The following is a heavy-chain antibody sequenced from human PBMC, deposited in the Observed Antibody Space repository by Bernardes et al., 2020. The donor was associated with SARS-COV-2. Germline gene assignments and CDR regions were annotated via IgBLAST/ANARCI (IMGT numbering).Heavy chain of an antibody. CDR3: AKDQSIVGATPYYFDY. Sequence: GGSLRLSCAASGFTFSSYAMSWVRQAPGKGLEWVSAISGSGGSTYYADSVKGRFTISRDNSKNTLYLQMNSLRAEDTAVYYCAKDQSIVGATPYYFDYWGQGTLVTVSS. CDR2: ISGSGGST. J-gene: IGHJ4*02. CDR1: GFTFSSYA. D-gene: IGHD1-26*01. V-gene: IGHV3-23*01.